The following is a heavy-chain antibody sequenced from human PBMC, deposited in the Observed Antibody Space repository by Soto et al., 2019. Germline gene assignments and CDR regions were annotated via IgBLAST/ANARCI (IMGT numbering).Heavy chain of an antibody. Sequence: EVQLLESGGGLVQPGGSLRLSCAASGFTVSNYGMNWVRQAPGKGLEWVSGIGGSGGSTYYADSVKGRFTISRDNSKNTLYLEMNSLRDEDTAVYYCAKDKYFDWGQRTLVTVSS. CDR1: GFTVSNYG. V-gene: IGHV3-23*01. CDR3: AKDKYFD. CDR2: IGGSGGST. J-gene: IGHJ4*02. D-gene: IGHD3-9*01.